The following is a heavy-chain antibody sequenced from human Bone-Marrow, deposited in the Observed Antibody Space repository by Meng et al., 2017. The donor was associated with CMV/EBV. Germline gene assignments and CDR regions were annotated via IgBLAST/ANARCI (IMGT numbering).Heavy chain of an antibody. D-gene: IGHD5-18*01. V-gene: IGHV1-69*10. Sequence: SVNVSCKASGGIFTTYAISRVRPAPGQGLEWMGGIIPVLNIANYAQKFQGRVTNTADKPTSTAYMELGSLRSEDTAVYYCARGLMVGGYSYGSYYYYGMDVWGQGTTVTFSS. CDR1: GGIFTTYA. J-gene: IGHJ6*02. CDR2: IIPVLNIA. CDR3: ARGLMVGGYSYGSYYYYGMDV.